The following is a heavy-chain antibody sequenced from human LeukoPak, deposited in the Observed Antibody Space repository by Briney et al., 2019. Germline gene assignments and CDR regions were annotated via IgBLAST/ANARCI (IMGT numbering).Heavy chain of an antibody. V-gene: IGHV4-30-2*01. CDR1: GGSISSGGYS. D-gene: IGHD2-8*01. J-gene: IGHJ5*02. Sequence: PSETLSLTCAVSGGSISSGGYSWSWIRQPPGKGLEWIGYIYHSGSTNYNPSLKSRVTISVDTSKNQFSLKLSSVTAADTAVYYCARLTIEDIVLMVYATGWFDPWGQGTLVTVSS. CDR2: IYHSGST. CDR3: ARLTIEDIVLMVYATGWFDP.